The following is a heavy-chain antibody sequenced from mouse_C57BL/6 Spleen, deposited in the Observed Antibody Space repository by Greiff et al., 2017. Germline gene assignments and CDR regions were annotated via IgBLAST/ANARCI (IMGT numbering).Heavy chain of an antibody. CDR1: GFTFSDYG. CDR2: ISCVSSTT. CDR3: ARHSRPLRSVDY. Sequence: EVHLLQSGGGLVKPGGSLKLSCAASGFTFSDYGMHWVRQAPEQGLEWVAYISCVSSTTYYADTVKGRFTISRDNAKNTLFLQMTSLRSADTAMYYCARHSRPLRSVDYWGQGTSVTGSS. D-gene: IGHD1-1*01. J-gene: IGHJ4*01. V-gene: IGHV5-17*01.